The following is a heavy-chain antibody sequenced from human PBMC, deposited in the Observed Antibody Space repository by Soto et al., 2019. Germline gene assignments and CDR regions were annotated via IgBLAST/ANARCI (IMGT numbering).Heavy chain of an antibody. Sequence: SYTLSLTCTFSVGSIISGGYYWSWIRQHPGKGLEWIGYIYYSGSTYYNPSLKSRVTISVDTSKNQFSLKLSSVTAADTAVYYCARLDSSGYYYGYYFDYWGQGTLVTVSS. CDR1: VGSIISGGYY. CDR2: IYYSGST. J-gene: IGHJ4*02. CDR3: ARLDSSGYYYGYYFDY. V-gene: IGHV4-31*03. D-gene: IGHD3-22*01.